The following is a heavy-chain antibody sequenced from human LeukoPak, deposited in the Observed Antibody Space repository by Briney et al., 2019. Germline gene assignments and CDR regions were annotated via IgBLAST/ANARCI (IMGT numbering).Heavy chain of an antibody. J-gene: IGHJ6*03. Sequence: SETLSLTCSVSGGSISNYYWSWIRQPPGRGLEWFGNIYYSGSTNYNASLKSRVPMSVDTSKNQFSLKLSSVTAADTAVYYCARVRYCSGGSCYSRYYYYYMDVWGKGTTVTVSS. CDR1: GGSISNYY. V-gene: IGHV4-59*12. CDR3: ARVRYCSGGSCYSRYYYYYMDV. D-gene: IGHD2-15*01. CDR2: IYYSGST.